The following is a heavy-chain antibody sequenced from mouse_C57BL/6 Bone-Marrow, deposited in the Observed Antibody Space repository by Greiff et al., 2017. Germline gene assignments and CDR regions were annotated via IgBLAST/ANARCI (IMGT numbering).Heavy chain of an antibody. Sequence: QVQLLQPGAELVRPGSSVKLSCTASGYTFTSYWMDWVKQRPGQGLEWIGNIYPSDSETHYNQKFKDKATLTVDKYSSTAYMQLSSLTSEDYAVYYCARLDDYDWFAYWGQGTLVTVSA. CDR1: GYTFTSYW. J-gene: IGHJ3*01. CDR3: ARLDDYDWFAY. CDR2: IYPSDSET. D-gene: IGHD2-4*01. V-gene: IGHV1-61*01.